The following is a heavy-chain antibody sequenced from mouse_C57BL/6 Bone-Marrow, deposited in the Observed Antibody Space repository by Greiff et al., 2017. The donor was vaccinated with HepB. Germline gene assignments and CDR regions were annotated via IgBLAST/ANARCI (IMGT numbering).Heavy chain of an antibody. J-gene: IGHJ3*01. Sequence: VQLQQSGAELVRPGASVKLSCTASGFNIKDDYMHWVKQRPEQGLEWIGWIDPENGDTEYASKFQGKATITADTSSNPAYLQLSSLTSEDTAVYYCTTIYYGSRRLAYWGQGTLVTVSA. CDR3: TTIYYGSRRLAY. V-gene: IGHV14-4*01. D-gene: IGHD1-1*01. CDR1: GFNIKDDY. CDR2: IDPENGDT.